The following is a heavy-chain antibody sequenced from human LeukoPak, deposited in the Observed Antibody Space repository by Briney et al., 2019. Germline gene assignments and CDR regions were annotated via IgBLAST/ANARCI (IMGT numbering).Heavy chain of an antibody. J-gene: IGHJ4*02. CDR3: AKGGITMKF. D-gene: IGHD3-22*01. V-gene: IGHV3-7*03. CDR1: GFTFSSYW. Sequence: GGSLRLSCTASGFTFSSYWMSWVRQAPGKGLEWVANIKEDGTETNYVDSVKGGFTISRDNSKNTLYLQMNRLRDEDTAVYYCAKGGITMKFRGQGTLVTVSS. CDR2: IKEDGTET.